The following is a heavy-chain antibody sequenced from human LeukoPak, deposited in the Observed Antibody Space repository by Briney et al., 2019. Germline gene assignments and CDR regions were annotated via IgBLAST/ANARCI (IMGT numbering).Heavy chain of an antibody. J-gene: IGHJ4*02. CDR2: ISAYNGNT. CDR3: ARTMVTAGHSYFDY. CDR1: GYTFTSYG. V-gene: IGHV1-18*01. D-gene: IGHD3-10*01. Sequence: ASVKVSCKASGYTFTSYGISWVRQAPGQGLEWMGWISAYNGNTNYAQKLQGRVSMTTDTSTSIVYMELRSLRSDDTAVYYCARTMVTAGHSYFDYWGQGTLVTVSS.